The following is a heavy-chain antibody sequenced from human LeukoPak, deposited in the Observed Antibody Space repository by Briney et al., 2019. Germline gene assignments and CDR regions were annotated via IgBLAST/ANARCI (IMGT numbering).Heavy chain of an antibody. V-gene: IGHV4-4*07. CDR1: GVSISNYY. CDR3: ARGSPRPASSNDY. D-gene: IGHD6-6*01. Sequence: SETLSLTCTVSGVSISNYYCSWIRQPAGKGLEWIGRIYTSGSTKYNPSLKSRVTISVDKSKNQFSLKLSSVTAADTAVYYCARGSPRPASSNDYWGQGTLVTVSS. J-gene: IGHJ4*02. CDR2: IYTSGST.